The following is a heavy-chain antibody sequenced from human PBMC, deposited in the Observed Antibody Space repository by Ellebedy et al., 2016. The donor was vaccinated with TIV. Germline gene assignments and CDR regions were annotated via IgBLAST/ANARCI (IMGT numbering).Heavy chain of an antibody. Sequence: SQTLSLTCVIFGDSVSADIGWNWIRQSPSRGLEWPGRTYYRSKWNNDYAVSLKSRITINPDTSKNLFSLQLNSVTPEDTAVYYCARGWFGSGMGVWGQGTTVTVSS. V-gene: IGHV6-1*01. CDR1: GDSVSADIG. CDR3: ARGWFGSGMGV. J-gene: IGHJ6*02. D-gene: IGHD3-10*01. CDR2: TYYRSKWNN.